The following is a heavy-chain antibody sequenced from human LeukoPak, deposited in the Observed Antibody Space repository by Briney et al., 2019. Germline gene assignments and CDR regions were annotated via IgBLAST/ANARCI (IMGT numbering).Heavy chain of an antibody. V-gene: IGHV1-24*01. D-gene: IGHD5-18*01. CDR3: AKRSFVGDSYGAPPDV. CDR2: FDPEDGEA. CDR1: GYTLTELS. J-gene: IGHJ6*02. Sequence: GASVKVSCKVSGYTLTELSMHWVRQAPGKGLEWMGGFDPEDGEAIYAQKFQGRVTMTEDTSTDTAYMELSSLRDEDTAVYYCAKRSFVGDSYGAPPDVWGQGTTVTVSS.